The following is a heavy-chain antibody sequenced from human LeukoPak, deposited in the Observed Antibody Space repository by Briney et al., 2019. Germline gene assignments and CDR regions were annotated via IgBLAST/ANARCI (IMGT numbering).Heavy chain of an antibody. Sequence: ASVTVSCKASGYTFINSGITWVRQAPGQGREWMGWISAYNGNTDYAQKFQGRVTMTTDTSTTTAYMHLTSLSSDDTAVYYCARGRDKGDYWGQGTLVTVSS. CDR3: ARGRDKGDY. J-gene: IGHJ4*02. V-gene: IGHV1-18*01. CDR2: ISAYNGNT. CDR1: GYTFINSG.